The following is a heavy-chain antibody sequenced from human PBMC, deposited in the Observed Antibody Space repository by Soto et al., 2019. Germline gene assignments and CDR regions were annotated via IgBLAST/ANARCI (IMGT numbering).Heavy chain of an antibody. CDR2: IIPIFGTA. CDR1: GGPFSSYA. CDR3: ARPQGRYDFWSGYPPGYYYGIDV. V-gene: IGHV1-69*06. D-gene: IGHD3-3*01. Sequence: SSVKVSCKASGGPFSSYAISWVRQAPGQGLEWMGGIIPIFGTANYAQKFQGRVTITADKSTSTAYMELSSLRSEDTAVYYCARPQGRYDFWSGYPPGYYYGIDVWGQGTTVTVSS. J-gene: IGHJ6*02.